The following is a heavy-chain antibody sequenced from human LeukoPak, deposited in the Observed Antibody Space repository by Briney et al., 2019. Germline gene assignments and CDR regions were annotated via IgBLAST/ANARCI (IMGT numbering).Heavy chain of an antibody. CDR1: GFTFSNYW. V-gene: IGHV3-7*01. J-gene: IGHJ3*02. CDR3: AKAFGGGEWLIPRAFDI. D-gene: IGHD3-16*01. CDR2: IKFDGSEK. Sequence: QPGGSLRLSCAASGFTFSNYWMSWVRQAPGKGLEWVANIKFDGSEKFYVDSVKGRFTISRDNAKNSLYLQMNSLRAEDTSVYYCAKAFGGGEWLIPRAFDIWGQGTMVTVSS.